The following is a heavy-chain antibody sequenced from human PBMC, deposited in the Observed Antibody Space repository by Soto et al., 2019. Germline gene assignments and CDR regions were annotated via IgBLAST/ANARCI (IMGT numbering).Heavy chain of an antibody. D-gene: IGHD3-22*01. Sequence: PGGSLRLSCAASGFTFSSYAMSWVRQAPGKGLEWVSAISYGGGTTYYADSVKGRFTISRDNSKNTLYLQMNSLRAEDTAVYYCAKNPGYYYDSTGYHIDYWGQGTLVTVSS. CDR2: ISYGGGTT. CDR1: GFTFSSYA. CDR3: AKNPGYYYDSTGYHIDY. J-gene: IGHJ4*02. V-gene: IGHV3-23*01.